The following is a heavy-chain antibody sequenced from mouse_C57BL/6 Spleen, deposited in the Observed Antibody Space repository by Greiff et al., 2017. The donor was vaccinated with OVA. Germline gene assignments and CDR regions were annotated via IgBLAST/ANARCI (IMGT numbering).Heavy chain of an antibody. J-gene: IGHJ4*01. CDR2: IHPNSGST. CDR1: GYTFTSYW. Sequence: QVQLQQPGAELVKPGASVKLSCKASGYTFTSYWMHWVKQRPGQGLEWIGMIHPNSGSTNYNEKFKSKATLTVAKSSSTAYMQLSSLTSEDSAVYYCARSGRDGNPYYYAMDYWGQGTSVTVSS. CDR3: ARSGRDGNPYYYAMDY. D-gene: IGHD2-1*01. V-gene: IGHV1-64*01.